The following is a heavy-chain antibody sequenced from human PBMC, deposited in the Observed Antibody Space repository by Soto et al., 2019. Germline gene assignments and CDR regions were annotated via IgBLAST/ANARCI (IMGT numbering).Heavy chain of an antibody. Sequence: FGALCLPWSVFWGSGGSVFWGWVRQPPGKGLEWIGYSYYTGSTNYNPSLKSRVTISVDTSKNQFSLKLSSVTAADTAVYYCARLKSGSFDFWGQGSLVTVSS. CDR1: WGSGGSVF. J-gene: IGHJ4*02. CDR2: SYYTGST. V-gene: IGHV4-59*02. CDR3: ARLKSGSFDF.